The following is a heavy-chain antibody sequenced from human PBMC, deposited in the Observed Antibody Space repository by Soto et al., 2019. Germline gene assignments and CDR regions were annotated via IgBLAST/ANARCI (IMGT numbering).Heavy chain of an antibody. CDR3: ARVTRPAIVATILTPYNFDY. CDR1: GYTFTSYG. Sequence: ASVKVSCKASGYTFTSYGISWVRQAPGQGLEWMGWISAYNGNTNYAQKLQGRVTMTTDTSTSTAYMELRSLRSDDTAVYYCARVTRPAIVATILTPYNFDYWGQGTLVTVSS. V-gene: IGHV1-18*01. D-gene: IGHD5-12*01. CDR2: ISAYNGNT. J-gene: IGHJ4*02.